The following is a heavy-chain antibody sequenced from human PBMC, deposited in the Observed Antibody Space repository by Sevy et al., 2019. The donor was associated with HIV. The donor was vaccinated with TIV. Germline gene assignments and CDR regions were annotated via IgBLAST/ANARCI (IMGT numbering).Heavy chain of an antibody. CDR1: GFTFSANW. V-gene: IGHV3-7*01. Sequence: GGSLRLSCAASGFTFSANWMNWVRRAPGKGLEWVANIKGDGSDKDYVDSVEGRFTIYTDKAKNLVYLQMNSLKVEDTAAYYCARETLGRFESWGQGTLVTVSS. CDR3: ARETLGRFES. J-gene: IGHJ4*02. D-gene: IGHD3-16*01. CDR2: IKGDGSDK.